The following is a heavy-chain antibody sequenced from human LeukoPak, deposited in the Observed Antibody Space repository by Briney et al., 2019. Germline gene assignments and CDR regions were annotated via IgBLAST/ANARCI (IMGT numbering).Heavy chain of an antibody. CDR3: ARRDYRAWFDP. CDR2: VYYTGCI. J-gene: IGHJ5*02. V-gene: IGHV4-39*01. Sequence: SETLSLTCSVSGGPISDSSHYWAWVRQPPGKGLEWIGSVYYTGCIRYNTSLKSRVTISLDMSKNDLFLTLSSVCAAHTAFYYCARRDYRAWFDPWGRGILVSVPP. CDR1: GGPISDSSHY. D-gene: IGHD2-21*01.